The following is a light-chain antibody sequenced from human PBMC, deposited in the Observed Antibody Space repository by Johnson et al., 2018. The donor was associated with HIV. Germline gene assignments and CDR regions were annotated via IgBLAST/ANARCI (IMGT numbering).Light chain of an antibody. V-gene: IGLV1-51*02. CDR1: SSNIGNNY. CDR3: GPWDISLSVGYV. J-gene: IGLJ1*01. CDR2: ENN. Sequence: QPVLTQPPSVSAAPGQKVTISCSGSSSNIGNNYVSWYQQLPGTAPKLLICENNKRPSGIPDRFSGSKSGTSATLGITGLQTGDEADYYCGPWDISLSVGYVFGTGTKVTVL.